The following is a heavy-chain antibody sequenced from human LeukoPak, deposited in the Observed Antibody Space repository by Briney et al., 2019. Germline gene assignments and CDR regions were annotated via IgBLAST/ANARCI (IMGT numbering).Heavy chain of an antibody. CDR3: AASSSSVLYYFDY. D-gene: IGHD6-6*01. CDR1: GFTFSSYW. CDR2: IKQDGSEK. J-gene: IGHJ4*02. Sequence: AGGSLRLSCAASGFTFSSYWMSWVRQAPGKGLEWVANIKQDGSEKYYVDSVKGRFTISRDNAKNSLYLQMNSLRAEDTALYYCAASSSSVLYYFDYWGQGTLVTVSS. V-gene: IGHV3-7*01.